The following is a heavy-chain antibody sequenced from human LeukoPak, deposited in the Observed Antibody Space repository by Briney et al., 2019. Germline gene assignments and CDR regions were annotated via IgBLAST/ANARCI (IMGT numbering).Heavy chain of an antibody. D-gene: IGHD3-10*01. CDR2: IRNKAYGGTT. J-gene: IGHJ4*02. CDR3: TREYYYGSGSYDY. V-gene: IGHV3-49*04. CDR1: GFTFGDYA. Sequence: GGSLRLSCIASGFTFGDYAMSWVRQAPGKGLEWVGFIRNKAYGGTTEYAASVKDRFTISRDDSKSIAYLQTNSLKTEDTAVYYCTREYYYGSGSYDYWGQGTLVTVSS.